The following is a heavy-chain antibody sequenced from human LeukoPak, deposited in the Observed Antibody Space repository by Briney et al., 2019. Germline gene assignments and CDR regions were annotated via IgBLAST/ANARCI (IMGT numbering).Heavy chain of an antibody. V-gene: IGHV1-2*02. Sequence: ASVKVSCKASGYTFTGYCMHWVRQAPGQGLDWMGWINLNSGGTNYAQKFQGRVTMTRDTSISTAYMELSRLRSDDTAVYYCARDLVEGSGWYYNYMDVWGKGTTVTVSS. J-gene: IGHJ6*03. D-gene: IGHD6-19*01. CDR1: GYTFTGYC. CDR3: ARDLVEGSGWYYNYMDV. CDR2: INLNSGGT.